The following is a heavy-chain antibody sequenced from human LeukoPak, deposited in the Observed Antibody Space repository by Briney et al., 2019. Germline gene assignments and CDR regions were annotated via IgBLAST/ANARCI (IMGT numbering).Heavy chain of an antibody. CDR3: ARAAGYYDSSGTWITY. J-gene: IGHJ4*02. Sequence: ASVKVSCKASGGTFSSYAISWVRQAPGQGLEWMGGIIPIFGTANYAQKFQGRVTITADESTSTAYMELSSLRSEDTAVYYCARAAGYYDSSGTWITYWGQGTLVTVSS. D-gene: IGHD3-22*01. CDR2: IIPIFGTA. CDR1: GGTFSSYA. V-gene: IGHV1-69*01.